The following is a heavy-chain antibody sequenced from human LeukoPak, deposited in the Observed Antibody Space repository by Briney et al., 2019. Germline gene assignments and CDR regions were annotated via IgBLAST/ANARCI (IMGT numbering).Heavy chain of an antibody. CDR3: AREGTYYHDSSGYYYFDY. V-gene: IGHV1-8*01. CDR2: MNPNSGNT. J-gene: IGHJ4*02. Sequence: ASVKVSCEASGYTFTSYDINWVRQATGQGLEWMGWMNPNSGNTGYAQKFQGRVTMTRNTSISTAYMELSSLRSEDTAVYYCAREGTYYHDSSGYYYFDYWGQGTLVTVSS. CDR1: GYTFTSYD. D-gene: IGHD3-22*01.